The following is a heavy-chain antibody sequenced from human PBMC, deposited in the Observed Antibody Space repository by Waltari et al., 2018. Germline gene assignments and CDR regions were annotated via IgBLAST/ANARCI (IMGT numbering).Heavy chain of an antibody. D-gene: IGHD1-26*01. CDR3: AKAETDSGSYLDY. CDR2: ISWDGGST. V-gene: IGHV3-43D*03. CDR1: GFTFDDYA. Sequence: EVQLVESGGVVVQPGGSLRLSCAASGFTFDDYAMHWVRQAPGKGLEWVVLISWDGGSTYDADSVKGLFTIYRDNSKNSLYLQMNSLRAEDTALYYCAKAETDSGSYLDYWGKGTLVTVSS. J-gene: IGHJ4*02.